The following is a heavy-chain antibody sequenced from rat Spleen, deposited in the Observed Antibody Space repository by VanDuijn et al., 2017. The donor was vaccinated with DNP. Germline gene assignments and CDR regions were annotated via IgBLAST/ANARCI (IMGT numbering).Heavy chain of an antibody. J-gene: IGHJ3*01. Sequence: QVQLKESGPGLVQPSQTLSLTCTVSGFSLTSYGLSWVRQPPGKGLEWIAAISSGGSTYYNSVFKSRLSISRDTSKSQVFLKMNSLQTEDTAMYFCARGNWFAYWGQGTLVTVSS. CDR1: GFSLTSYG. CDR3: ARGNWFAY. CDR2: ISSGGST. V-gene: IGHV2S12*01.